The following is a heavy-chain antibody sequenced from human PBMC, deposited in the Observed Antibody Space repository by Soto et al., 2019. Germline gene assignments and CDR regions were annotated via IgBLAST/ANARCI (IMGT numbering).Heavy chain of an antibody. D-gene: IGHD6-19*01. CDR2: TYYRSKWYN. Sequence: SQTLSLTCAISGDSVSSNSAAWSWIRQSPSRGLEWLGRTYYRSKWYNDYAVSVKSRITINPDTSKNQFSLQLNSVTPEDTAVYYCARAEQWLVQGYYGMDVWGQGTTVTVSS. CDR3: ARAEQWLVQGYYGMDV. J-gene: IGHJ6*02. V-gene: IGHV6-1*01. CDR1: GDSVSSNSAA.